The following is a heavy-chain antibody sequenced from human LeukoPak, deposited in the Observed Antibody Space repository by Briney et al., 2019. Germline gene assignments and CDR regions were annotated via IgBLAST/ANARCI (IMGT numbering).Heavy chain of an antibody. V-gene: IGHV3-21*01. J-gene: IGHJ4*02. CDR2: ISSSSSYI. D-gene: IGHD5-24*01. Sequence: GGSLRLSCAASGFTFSSYSMNWVRQAPGKGLEWVSSISSSSSYIYYADSVKGRFTISRDNAKNSLYLQMNSLRAEDTAVYYCARDGAWLHPYFDYWGQGTLVTVSS. CDR3: ARDGAWLHPYFDY. CDR1: GFTFSSYS.